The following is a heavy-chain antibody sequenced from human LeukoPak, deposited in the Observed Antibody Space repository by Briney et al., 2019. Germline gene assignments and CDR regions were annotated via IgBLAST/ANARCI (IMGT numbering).Heavy chain of an antibody. CDR2: IKPDGSGK. Sequence: GGSLRLSCATSGFTFSSNWMSWVRQSPGKGLDWVANIKPDGSGKYYADSVKGRFTVSRDNPKNSLYLQMNSLRAEDTAVYYCVRDLGGRSGHWGQGTLVTVSS. J-gene: IGHJ4*02. D-gene: IGHD1-26*01. CDR3: VRDLGGRSGH. V-gene: IGHV3-7*01. CDR1: GFTFSSNW.